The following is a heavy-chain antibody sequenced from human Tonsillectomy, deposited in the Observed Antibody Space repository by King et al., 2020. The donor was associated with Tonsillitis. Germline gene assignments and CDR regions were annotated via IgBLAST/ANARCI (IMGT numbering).Heavy chain of an antibody. CDR2: IYTSVGT. V-gene: IGHV4-4*07. D-gene: IGHD6-19*01. J-gene: IGHJ4*02. CDR1: GGSISSYY. Sequence: QLQESGPGLVKPSETLSLTCTVSGGSISSYYWIWIRQPAGRGLEWIGRIYTSVGTNYNPSLNSRVTMSVDTSKNQFSLRRSSVTAADTAVYYCARDRASSGWYGFGYWGQGTLVTVSS. CDR3: ARDRASSGWYGFGY.